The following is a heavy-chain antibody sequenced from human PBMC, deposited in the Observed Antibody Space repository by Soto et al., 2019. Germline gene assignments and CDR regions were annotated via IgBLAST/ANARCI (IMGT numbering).Heavy chain of an antibody. J-gene: IGHJ4*02. Sequence: ASVKVSCKVSGYTLTELSMHWVRQAPGKGLEWMGGFDPEDSETIYAQKFQGRVTMTEDTSTDTAYMELSSLRSEDTAVYYCATGPPINTAVAFDYWGQGTLVTVSS. D-gene: IGHD6-19*01. CDR1: GYTLTELS. CDR2: FDPEDSET. V-gene: IGHV1-24*01. CDR3: ATGPPINTAVAFDY.